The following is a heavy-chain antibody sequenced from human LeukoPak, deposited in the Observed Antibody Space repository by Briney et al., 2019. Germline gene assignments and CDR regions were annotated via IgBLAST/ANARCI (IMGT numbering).Heavy chain of an antibody. J-gene: IGHJ4*02. CDR3: ARVGIAVAGTNFDY. Sequence: SETLSLTWTVSGGSISSYYWSWIRQPAGKGLEWIGRIYTSGSTNYNPSLKSRVTMSVDTSKNQFSLKLSSVTAADTAVYYCARVGIAVAGTNFDYWGQGTLVTVSS. D-gene: IGHD6-19*01. CDR2: IYTSGST. CDR1: GGSISSYY. V-gene: IGHV4-4*07.